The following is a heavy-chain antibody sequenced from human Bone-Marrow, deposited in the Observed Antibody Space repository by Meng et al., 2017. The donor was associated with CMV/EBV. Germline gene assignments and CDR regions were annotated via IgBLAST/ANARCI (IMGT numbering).Heavy chain of an antibody. CDR1: GFTFSSYS. CDR2: INSDGSST. J-gene: IGHJ6*02. V-gene: IGHV3-74*01. Sequence: GESLKISCAASGFTFSSYSMNWVRQAPGKGLVWVSRINSDGSSTSYADSVKGRFTISRDNSKNTLYLKMNSLRAEDTAGYYCARMGVYIVVVPEGMDVWGQGTTVTVSS. CDR3: ARMGVYIVVVPEGMDV. D-gene: IGHD2-2*01.